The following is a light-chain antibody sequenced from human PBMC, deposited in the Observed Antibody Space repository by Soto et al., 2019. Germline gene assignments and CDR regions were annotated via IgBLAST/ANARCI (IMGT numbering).Light chain of an antibody. Sequence: ILLPQSPATSYLYPGARATLAWRASQTVSRSLAWYQQKPGQATRLLIYEAPNRATGIPARFSGSGSGAAFTLTISSLEPEESALDYCQQQINWPITFGGGTKVDI. J-gene: IGKJ4*01. CDR1: QTVSRS. CDR2: EAP. CDR3: QQQINWPIT. V-gene: IGKV3-11*01.